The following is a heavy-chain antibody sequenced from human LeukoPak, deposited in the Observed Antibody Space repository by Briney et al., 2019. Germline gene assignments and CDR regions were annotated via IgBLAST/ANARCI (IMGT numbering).Heavy chain of an antibody. J-gene: IGHJ4*02. Sequence: GGSLRLSCAASGFTFSSYAMHWVRQAPGKGLEWVAVISYDGSNKYYADSVKGRFTISRDNSKNTLDLQMDSLRAEDTAVYYCAKDLDPKLVVLVIAAFDYWGQGTLVTVSS. D-gene: IGHD2-8*02. V-gene: IGHV3-30*04. CDR2: ISYDGSNK. CDR1: GFTFSSYA. CDR3: AKDLDPKLVVLVIAAFDY.